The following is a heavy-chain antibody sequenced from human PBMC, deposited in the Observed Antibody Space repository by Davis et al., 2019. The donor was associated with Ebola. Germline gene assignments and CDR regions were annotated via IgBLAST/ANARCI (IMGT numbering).Heavy chain of an antibody. J-gene: IGHJ2*01. CDR1: GGSISSRDW. CDR3: ARDYYDSSGFLWYFDL. Sequence: SETLSLTCVVSGGSISSRDWWSWVRQSPEKGLEWIGEIYHSGSINYNPSLKSRATISVDKSKNQVSLKLSSVTAADTAVYYCARDYYDSSGFLWYFDLWGRGTLVTVSS. D-gene: IGHD3-22*01. CDR2: IYHSGSI. V-gene: IGHV4-4*02.